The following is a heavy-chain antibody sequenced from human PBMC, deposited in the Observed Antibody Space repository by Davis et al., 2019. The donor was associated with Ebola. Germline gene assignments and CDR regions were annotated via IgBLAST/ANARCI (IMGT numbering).Heavy chain of an antibody. V-gene: IGHV3-23*01. CDR3: ARVDASGY. Sequence: GESLKISCAASGFTFSSYAMSWVRQAPGKGLEWVSAISGSGGSTYYADSVKGRLTISRDNAKNTLYLQMNSLRAEDTAVYYCARVDASGYWGQGTLVTVSS. CDR1: GFTFSSYA. D-gene: IGHD3-10*01. J-gene: IGHJ4*02. CDR2: ISGSGGST.